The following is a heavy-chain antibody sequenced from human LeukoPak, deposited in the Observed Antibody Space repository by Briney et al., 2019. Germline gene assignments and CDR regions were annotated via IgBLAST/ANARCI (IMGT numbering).Heavy chain of an antibody. V-gene: IGHV3-33*01. CDR1: GFTFSSYG. J-gene: IGHJ3*02. CDR3: ARAYIVYAFDI. CDR2: IWYDGSNK. Sequence: PGGSLRLSCAASGFTFSSYGMHWVRQAPGKGLEWVAVIWYDGSNKYYADSVKGRFTISRDNSKNTLYLQVNSLRAEDTAVYYCARAYIVYAFDIWGQGTMVTVSS. D-gene: IGHD2/OR15-2a*01.